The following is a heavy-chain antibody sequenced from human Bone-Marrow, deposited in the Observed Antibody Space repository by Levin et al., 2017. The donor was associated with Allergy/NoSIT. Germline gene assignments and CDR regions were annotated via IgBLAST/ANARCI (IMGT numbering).Heavy chain of an antibody. Sequence: GESLKISCSASGFIFSNYGMHWVRQVPGKGRQWLAVISYDGNKIYYADSVKGRFTISRDNSKNTLYLQMNSLRPEDTAVYFCAKEVTMTTDYFFYGMDLWGQGTTVTV. J-gene: IGHJ6*02. CDR2: ISYDGNKI. D-gene: IGHD1-14*01. CDR3: AKEVTMTTDYFFYGMDL. V-gene: IGHV3-30*18. CDR1: GFIFSNYG.